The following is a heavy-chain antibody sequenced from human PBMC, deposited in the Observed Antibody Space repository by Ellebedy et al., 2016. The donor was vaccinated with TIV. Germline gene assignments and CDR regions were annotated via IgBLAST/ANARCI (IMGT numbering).Heavy chain of an antibody. Sequence: GGSLRLSCAASGITFSTYAMNWLRQAPGKGLEWVSSIIGSGGSTLYADSVKGRFTISRDNSKNMVYLQMNSLRVKDTAVYYCAKAGYSSAWYLVFDYWGQGTLVTVSS. CDR3: AKAGYSSAWYLVFDY. D-gene: IGHD6-19*01. V-gene: IGHV3-23*01. CDR1: GITFSTYA. J-gene: IGHJ4*02. CDR2: IIGSGGST.